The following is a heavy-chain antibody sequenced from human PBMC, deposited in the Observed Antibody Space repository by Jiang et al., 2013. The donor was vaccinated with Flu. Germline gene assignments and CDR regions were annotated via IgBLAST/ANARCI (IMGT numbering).Heavy chain of an antibody. Sequence: LLKPSETLSLTCTVSGGSISSSSYYWGWIRQPPGKGLEWIGSIYYSGSTYYNPSLKSRVTISVDTSKNQFSLKLSSVTATDTAVYYCALGVVMFGAAFDIWGQGTMVTISS. J-gene: IGHJ3*02. CDR3: ALGVVMFGAAFDI. D-gene: IGHD3-22*01. CDR2: IYYSGST. V-gene: IGHV4-39*01. CDR1: GGSISSSSYY.